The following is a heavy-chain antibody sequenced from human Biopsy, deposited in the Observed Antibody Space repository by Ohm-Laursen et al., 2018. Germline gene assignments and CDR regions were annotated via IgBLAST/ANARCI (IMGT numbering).Heavy chain of an antibody. J-gene: IGHJ4*02. D-gene: IGHD3-16*01. CDR2: IYYTGST. CDR3: ARDSRGGHLNTTLITGKNLDS. CDR1: RDSISYYY. V-gene: IGHV4-59*12. Sequence: SEILSLTCTVSRDSISYYYWTWIRQSPGKGLEWIGYIYYTGSTNYNPSVKSRVTISVDTSKNQFSLKLNSVTAADTAVYFCARDSRGGHLNTTLITGKNLDSWGQGILVTVSS.